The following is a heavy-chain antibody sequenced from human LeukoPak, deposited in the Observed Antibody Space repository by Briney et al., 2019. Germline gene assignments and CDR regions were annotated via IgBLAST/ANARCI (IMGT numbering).Heavy chain of an antibody. CDR3: AKDGAYYLDHY. D-gene: IGHD3-10*01. Sequence: GGSLRLSCATSGLTFSNYGMQGVRQPPGKGLAWVAFIGHDGNNEQYTDSLKGRFTISRDNSKNTLYLQMNSLRTEDTAVYYCAKDGAYYLDHYWREGPLVSVSS. V-gene: IGHV3-30*02. CDR2: IGHDGNNE. J-gene: IGHJ4*02. CDR1: GLTFSNYG.